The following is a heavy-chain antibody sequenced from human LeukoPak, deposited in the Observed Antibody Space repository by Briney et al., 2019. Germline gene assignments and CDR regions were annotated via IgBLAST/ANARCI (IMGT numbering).Heavy chain of an antibody. Sequence: SGGSLRLSCAASGFTFSNYAMHWVRQAPGKGLEWVSVISYDGSNEFYADSVKGRFTISRDNSKNTLYFQMNSLRAEDTAVYYCVRGPYGSGGRLDFWGQGTLVTVSS. J-gene: IGHJ4*02. D-gene: IGHD3-10*01. CDR2: ISYDGSNE. CDR1: GFTFSNYA. V-gene: IGHV3-30*04. CDR3: VRGPYGSGGRLDF.